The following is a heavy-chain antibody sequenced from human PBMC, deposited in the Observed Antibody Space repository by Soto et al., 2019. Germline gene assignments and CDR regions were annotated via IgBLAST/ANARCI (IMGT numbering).Heavy chain of an antibody. V-gene: IGHV3-30*18. J-gene: IGHJ4*02. CDR2: VSFDGNNR. D-gene: IGHD3-22*01. Sequence: PGGSLRLSCSASGFTFSKYAMYLVLQAPGRGPEWVSVVSFDGNNRFHADSVRCRFTISRDNSKSTLFLQMDSLRVEDTAVYYCVKSFFYDSSGYHYGLFDHWGQGALVTVSS. CDR1: GFTFSKYA. CDR3: VKSFFYDSSGYHYGLFDH.